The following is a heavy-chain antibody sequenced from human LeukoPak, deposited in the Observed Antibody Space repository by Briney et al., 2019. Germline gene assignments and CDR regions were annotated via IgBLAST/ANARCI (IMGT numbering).Heavy chain of an antibody. D-gene: IGHD1-14*01. V-gene: IGHV1-2*02. CDR3: ARDEGSTYNQLDY. J-gene: IGHJ4*02. Sequence: ASVKVSCKASGYTFDNFYIHWVRQAPGQGPEWLGWINGNDGSTKYAQRFQGRVIMTRFTAISTVYMDLSGLRPDDTAIYYCARDEGSTYNQLDYWGQGTLVTVSS. CDR1: GYTFDNFY. CDR2: INGNDGST.